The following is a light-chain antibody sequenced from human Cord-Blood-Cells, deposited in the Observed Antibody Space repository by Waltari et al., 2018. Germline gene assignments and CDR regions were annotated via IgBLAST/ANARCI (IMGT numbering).Light chain of an antibody. CDR3: QQYNSLTWP. Sequence: DIEISQSPSTLSASVGDRVHIPFLASQRISSWLAWYKQKPGKAPKLLIYDASSLESGVPSRLSGSGSGKEFNLTISSLQPDDFATYYCQQYNSLTWPFGQGTKVEIK. CDR2: DAS. V-gene: IGKV1-5*01. J-gene: IGKJ1*01. CDR1: QRISSW.